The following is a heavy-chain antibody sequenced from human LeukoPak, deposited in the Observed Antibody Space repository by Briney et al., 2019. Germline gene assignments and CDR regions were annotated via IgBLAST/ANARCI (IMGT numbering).Heavy chain of an antibody. CDR3: AADDLLEGY. CDR1: GFTFTTSA. CDR2: VVVGSGNT. V-gene: IGHV1-58*01. Sequence: SVKVSCKTSGFTFTTSAVQWVRQARGQRLEWIGWVVVGSGNTNYAQKFQERVTITRDMSTSTVYMELNSLRSEDTAVYYCAADDLLEGYWGQGTLVSVSS. J-gene: IGHJ4*02. D-gene: IGHD1-1*01.